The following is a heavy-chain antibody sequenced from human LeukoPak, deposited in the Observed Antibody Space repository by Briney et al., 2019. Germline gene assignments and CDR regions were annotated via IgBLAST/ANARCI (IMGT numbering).Heavy chain of an antibody. D-gene: IGHD1-26*01. Sequence: GGSLRLSCAASGFTFSSYGMHWVRQAPGKGLEGVAFIRYDGSNTYYTDSVKGRFTISRDNSKNTLYLQMNSLRAEDTAVYYCAKGRGWEASYYYYYMDVWGKGTTVTISS. CDR1: GFTFSSYG. V-gene: IGHV3-30*02. CDR2: IRYDGSNT. J-gene: IGHJ6*03. CDR3: AKGRGWEASYYYYYMDV.